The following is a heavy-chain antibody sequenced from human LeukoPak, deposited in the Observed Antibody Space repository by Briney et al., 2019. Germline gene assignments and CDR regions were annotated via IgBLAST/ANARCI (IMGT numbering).Heavy chain of an antibody. CDR2: ISSSSSYI. V-gene: IGHV3-21*01. D-gene: IGHD4-23*01. CDR1: GFTFSSYS. J-gene: IGHJ4*02. Sequence: PGGSLRLSCAASGFTFSSYSMNWVRQAPGKGLEWVSSISSSSSYIYYADSVKGRFTISRDNAENSLYLQMNSLRAEDTVVYYCARDIDYGGNSYYFDYWGQGTLVTVSS. CDR3: ARDIDYGGNSYYFDY.